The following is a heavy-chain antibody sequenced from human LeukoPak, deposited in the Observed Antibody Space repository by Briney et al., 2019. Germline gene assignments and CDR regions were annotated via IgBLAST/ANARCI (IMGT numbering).Heavy chain of an antibody. V-gene: IGHV3-23*01. CDR2: ISGSGGST. Sequence: GGSLRLSCAASGFTFSSYSMNWVRQAPGKGLEWVSAISGSGGSTYYADSVKGRFTISRDNSKNTLYLQMNSLRAEDTAVYYCAKAGNHIISHAFDIWGQGTMVTVSS. CDR3: AKAGNHIISHAFDI. J-gene: IGHJ3*02. CDR1: GFTFSSYS. D-gene: IGHD2-21*01.